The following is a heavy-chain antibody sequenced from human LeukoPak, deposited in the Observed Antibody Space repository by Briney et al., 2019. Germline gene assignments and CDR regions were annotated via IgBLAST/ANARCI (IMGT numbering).Heavy chain of an antibody. V-gene: IGHV4-38-2*02. CDR2: INHSGST. D-gene: IGHD3-10*01. Sequence: PSETLSLTCTVSGYSISSGYYWSWIRQPPGKGLEWIGEINHSGSTNYNPSLKSRVTISLDTSKNQFSLKLSSVTAADTAVYYCARDSGTTGEVKFDPWGQGTLVTVSS. J-gene: IGHJ5*02. CDR3: ARDSGTTGEVKFDP. CDR1: GYSISSGYY.